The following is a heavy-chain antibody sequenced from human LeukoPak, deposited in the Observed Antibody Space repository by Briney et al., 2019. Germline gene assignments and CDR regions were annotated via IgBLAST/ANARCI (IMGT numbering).Heavy chain of an antibody. J-gene: IGHJ4*02. CDR2: IYSGGRT. Sequence: GGSLRLSCAASGFTVSSNYMSWVRQAPGEGLEWVSVIYSGGRTYYADSVKGRFTISRDNSKNTLYLQMNSLRAEDTAVYYCARESSSGYYLSYWGQGTLVTVSS. CDR1: GFTVSSNY. D-gene: IGHD3-22*01. CDR3: ARESSSGYYLSY. V-gene: IGHV3-66*01.